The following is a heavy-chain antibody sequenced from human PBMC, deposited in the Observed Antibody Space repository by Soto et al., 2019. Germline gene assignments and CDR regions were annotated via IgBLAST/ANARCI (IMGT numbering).Heavy chain of an antibody. CDR3: ARGWGYDSTDYYYAY. Sequence: QVQLVQSGAEVRKPGSSVRVSCKASGGSFNRHTISWVRQAPGQGLEWMGGIMPILGTANHAQKFQGRVPIIADESTRTVYREVSSLRSDDTAIYYCARGWGYDSTDYYYAYWGQGTLVIVSS. J-gene: IGHJ4*02. CDR1: GGSFNRHT. D-gene: IGHD3-22*01. CDR2: IMPILGTA. V-gene: IGHV1-69*01.